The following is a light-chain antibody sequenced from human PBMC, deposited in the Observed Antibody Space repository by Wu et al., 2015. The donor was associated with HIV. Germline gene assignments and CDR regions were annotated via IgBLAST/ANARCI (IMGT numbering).Light chain of an antibody. J-gene: IGKJ2*01. Sequence: EIVLAQSPGTLSLSPGERATLSCRASQSVSSNYLAWYQQKPGQAPRLLIYGSTRRATGIPDRFSGSGSGTDFTLTISRLEPEDFAVYYCQQYGRSFATFGQGTKLDIK. CDR3: QQYGRSFAT. CDR2: GST. CDR1: QSVSSNY. V-gene: IGKV3-20*01.